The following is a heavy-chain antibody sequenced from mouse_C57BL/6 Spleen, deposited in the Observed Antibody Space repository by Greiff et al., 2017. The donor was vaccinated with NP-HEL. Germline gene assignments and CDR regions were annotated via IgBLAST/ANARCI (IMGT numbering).Heavy chain of an antibody. CDR3: ARWPSITTRAMDY. V-gene: IGHV1-19*01. CDR1: GYTFTDYY. J-gene: IGHJ4*01. Sequence: VQLKESGPVLVKPGASVKMSCKASGYTFTDYYMNWVKQSHGKSLEWIGAINPYNGGTSYNQKFKGKATLTVDKSSSTAYMELNSLTSEDSAVYYCARWPSITTRAMDYWGQGTSVTVSS. CDR2: INPYNGGT. D-gene: IGHD1-1*01.